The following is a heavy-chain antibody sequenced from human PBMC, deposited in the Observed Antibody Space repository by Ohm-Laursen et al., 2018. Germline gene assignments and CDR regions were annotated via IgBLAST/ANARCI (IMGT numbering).Heavy chain of an antibody. CDR2: INPSGGST. V-gene: IGHV1-46*01. J-gene: IGHJ3*02. CDR3: ASSPWFGELLYAFDI. Sequence: ASVNVSCKASGYTFTSYYMHWVRQAPGQGLEWMGIINPSGGSTSYAQKFQGRVTMTRDTSTSTVYMELSSLRSEDTAVYYCASSPWFGELLYAFDIWGQGTMVTVSS. CDR1: GYTFTSYY. D-gene: IGHD3-10*01.